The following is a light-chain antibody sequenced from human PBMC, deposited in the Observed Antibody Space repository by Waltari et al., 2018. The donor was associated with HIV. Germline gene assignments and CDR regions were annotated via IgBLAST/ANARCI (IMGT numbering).Light chain of an antibody. Sequence: QSALTQPRSVSESPGQSVTISCTGTSSDVGHYNYVSWYRQYPGTAPKLIIFDVNKPPSGIPDSFSGSKSGNTASLTICGLQGEDEAYYYCSSYAGRDTPNWVFGGGTKLTVL. V-gene: IGLV2-11*01. CDR3: SSYAGRDTPNWV. J-gene: IGLJ3*02. CDR1: SSDVGHYNY. CDR2: DVN.